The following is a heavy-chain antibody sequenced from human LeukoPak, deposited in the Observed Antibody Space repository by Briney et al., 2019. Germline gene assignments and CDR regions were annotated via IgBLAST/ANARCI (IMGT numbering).Heavy chain of an antibody. D-gene: IGHD6-13*01. V-gene: IGHV1-46*01. CDR3: ARPGASSPGNWFAS. Sequence: ASVKVSCKASGYTFTSNYIHWVRQAPGQGLEWMGMIYPRDGSTSYAQKFQGRVTITRDTSARIVYMELSSLRFEDTALYYCARPGASSPGNWFASWGQGSLVTVSS. CDR2: IYPRDGST. J-gene: IGHJ5*01. CDR1: GYTFTSNY.